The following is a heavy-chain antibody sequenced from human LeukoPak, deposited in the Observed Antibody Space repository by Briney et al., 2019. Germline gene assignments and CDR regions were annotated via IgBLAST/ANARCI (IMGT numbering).Heavy chain of an antibody. CDR1: GYTFTSHG. J-gene: IGHJ4*02. CDR2: ISAYNGNT. CDR3: ARDRVGAAAEGFDY. D-gene: IGHD6-13*01. Sequence: ASVKVSCKASGYTFTSHGISWVRQAPGQGLEWMGWISAYNGNTNYAQKLQGRVTMTTDTSTSTAYMELRSLRSDDTAVYYCARDRVGAAAEGFDYWGQGTLVTVSS. V-gene: IGHV1-18*01.